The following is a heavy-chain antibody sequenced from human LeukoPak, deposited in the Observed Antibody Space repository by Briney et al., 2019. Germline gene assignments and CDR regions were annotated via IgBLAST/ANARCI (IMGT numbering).Heavy chain of an antibody. CDR3: ARVFHDSSGYPLDY. J-gene: IGHJ4*02. CDR1: GGSFSGYY. CDR2: TYYSGNT. Sequence: PSETLSLTCAVYGGSFSGYYWSWIRQPPGKGLEWIGYTYYSGNTNYNPSLKSRVTISVDTSKNQFSLKVSSVTAADTAVYYCARVFHDSSGYPLDYWGQGTLVTVSS. D-gene: IGHD3-22*01. V-gene: IGHV4-59*01.